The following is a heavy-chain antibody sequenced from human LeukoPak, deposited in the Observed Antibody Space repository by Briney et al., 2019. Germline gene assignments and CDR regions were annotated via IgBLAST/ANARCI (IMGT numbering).Heavy chain of an antibody. CDR3: ARDLYGSGSHDY. CDR2: IYDSGST. Sequence: PSETLSLTCSVSGGSMTNLYWTWIRQPPGKGLEWIGDIYDSGSTRYNTSLESRVTISVDTSKNQFSLKLSSVTAADTAVYYCARDLYGSGSHDYWGQGTLVTVSS. V-gene: IGHV4-59*01. D-gene: IGHD3-10*01. J-gene: IGHJ4*02. CDR1: GGSMTNLY.